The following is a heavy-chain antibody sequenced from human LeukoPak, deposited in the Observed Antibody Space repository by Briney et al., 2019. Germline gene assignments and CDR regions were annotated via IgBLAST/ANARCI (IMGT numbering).Heavy chain of an antibody. D-gene: IGHD3-10*01. Sequence: PGGSLRLSCAASGFTFSSYWMHWVRQAPEKGLVWVSRINTDGSSTSYADSVKGRFTISRDNAKNTLNLQMNSLRAEDTAVYYCARGKYYYGSGSYGYWFDPWGQGTLVTVSS. CDR1: GFTFSSYW. CDR2: INTDGSST. V-gene: IGHV3-74*01. J-gene: IGHJ5*02. CDR3: ARGKYYYGSGSYGYWFDP.